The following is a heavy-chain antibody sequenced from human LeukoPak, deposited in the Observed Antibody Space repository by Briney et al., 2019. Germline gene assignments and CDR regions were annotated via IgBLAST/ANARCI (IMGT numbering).Heavy chain of an antibody. CDR3: ARVSAPGTSGWYFGY. J-gene: IGHJ4*02. CDR2: ISTSSNRI. Sequence: GGSLRLSCAASGFTVSSNYMSWVRQAPGKGLEWVSYISTSSNRIDYADSVKGRFTMSRDNAKNLLYLQMNSLRDEDTAMYYYARVSAPGTSGWYFGYWGQGTLVTVSS. D-gene: IGHD6-19*01. CDR1: GFTVSSNY. V-gene: IGHV3-48*02.